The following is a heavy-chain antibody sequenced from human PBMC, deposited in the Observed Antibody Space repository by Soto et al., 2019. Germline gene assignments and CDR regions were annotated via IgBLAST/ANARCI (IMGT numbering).Heavy chain of an antibody. V-gene: IGHV5-51*01. Sequence: GESLKISCKGSGYSFTTYWIAWVRQMPGKGLEWMGIIYPGDSDARYSPSFQGQVTISADKSISTAYLQWSRLKASDTGMYYCARPRSGSYRLDYYGMDVWGQGTTVTVSS. D-gene: IGHD3-10*01. CDR3: ARPRSGSYRLDYYGMDV. J-gene: IGHJ6*02. CDR2: IYPGDSDA. CDR1: GYSFTTYW.